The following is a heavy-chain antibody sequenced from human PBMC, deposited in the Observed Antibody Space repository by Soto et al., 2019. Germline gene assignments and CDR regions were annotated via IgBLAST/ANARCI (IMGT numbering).Heavy chain of an antibody. J-gene: IGHJ4*02. CDR1: GTSIRGCY. CDR3: AREVSSFGTNHFDS. CDR2: IYYTGTT. V-gene: IGHV4-59*01. Sequence: PSETLSLTCSVSGTSIRGCYWTWIRQPPGKGLEWVGYIYYTGTTKYNPSLKSRVTISVDTSKNQFSLRLNSVTTADTAVYYCAREVSSFGTNHFDSWGQGALVTVSS. D-gene: IGHD2-8*01.